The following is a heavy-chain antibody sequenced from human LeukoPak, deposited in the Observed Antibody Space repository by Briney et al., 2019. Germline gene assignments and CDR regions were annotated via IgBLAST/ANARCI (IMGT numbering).Heavy chain of an antibody. CDR3: AREAYCGGDCYSDPAEFVDY. CDR2: IYTSGST. CDR1: GGSMSSYY. J-gene: IGHJ4*02. D-gene: IGHD2-21*02. V-gene: IGHV4-4*07. Sequence: PSETLSLTCTVSGGSMSSYYWSWIRQPAGKGLEWIGRIYTSGSTNYNPSLKSRVTMSVDTSKNQFSLKLSSVTAADTAVYYCAREAYCGGDCYSDPAEFVDYWGQGTLVTVSS.